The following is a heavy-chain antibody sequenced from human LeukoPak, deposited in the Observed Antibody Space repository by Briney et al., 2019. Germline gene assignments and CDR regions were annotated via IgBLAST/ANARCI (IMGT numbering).Heavy chain of an antibody. CDR1: GGSISSGGYY. CDR3: ARGGFSGGILRYFDL. Sequence: SQTLSLTCTVSGGSISSGGYYWSWIRQPPGKGLEWIGYIYYSGSTNYNPSLKSRVTISVDTSKNQFSLKLRSVTAADTAVYYCARGGFSGGILRYFDLWGRGILVTVSS. V-gene: IGHV4-61*08. D-gene: IGHD2-15*01. CDR2: IYYSGST. J-gene: IGHJ2*01.